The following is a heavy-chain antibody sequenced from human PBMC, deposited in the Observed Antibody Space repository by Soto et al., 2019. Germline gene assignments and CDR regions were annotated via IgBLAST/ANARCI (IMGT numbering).Heavy chain of an antibody. J-gene: IGHJ4*02. V-gene: IGHV2-5*02. Sequence: QITVKESGHTLVQPTQPVTLTGTFSGFPLSSNGVGVASIRQPPGKALEWLALLYWDGDKRYSPSLKSRLTLTQDTSNNQVVLTMTNMDPVDTSTYYFADRRDGTYALDYCGQGTLFTVAA. CDR1: GFPLSSNGVG. CDR3: ADRRDGTYALDY. CDR2: LYWDGDK. D-gene: IGHD1-26*01.